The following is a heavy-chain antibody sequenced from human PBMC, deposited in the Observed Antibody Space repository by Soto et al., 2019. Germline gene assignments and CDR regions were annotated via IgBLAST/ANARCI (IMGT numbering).Heavy chain of an antibody. CDR1: GFTFSSYA. D-gene: IGHD6-19*01. CDR2: ISGSGGST. CDR3: AKGRIAVAGTRSLGPYYYYGMDV. V-gene: IGHV3-23*01. Sequence: SGGSLILSCAASGFTFSSYAMSWVRQAPGKGLEWVSAISGSGGSTYYADSVKGRFTISRDNSKNTLYLQMNSLRAEDTAVYYCAKGRIAVAGTRSLGPYYYYGMDVWGQGTTVTGSS. J-gene: IGHJ6*02.